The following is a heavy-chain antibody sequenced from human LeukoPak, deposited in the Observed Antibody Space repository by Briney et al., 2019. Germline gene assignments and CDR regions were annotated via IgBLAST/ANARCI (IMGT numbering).Heavy chain of an antibody. J-gene: IGHJ4*02. CDR1: GFTFSDYY. V-gene: IGHV3-11*04. CDR3: ARRYSYGLDY. CDR2: ISGSGRPI. D-gene: IGHD5-18*01. Sequence: PGGSLRLSCAAPGFTFSDYYMSWIRQAPGKGLERVSYISGSGRPIYYADSVKGRFTVSRDNAKNSLYLQISSLRAEDTAVYYCARRYSYGLDYWGQGALVTVSS.